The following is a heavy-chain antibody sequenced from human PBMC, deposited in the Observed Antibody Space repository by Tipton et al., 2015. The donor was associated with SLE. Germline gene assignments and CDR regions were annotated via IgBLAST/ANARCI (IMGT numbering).Heavy chain of an antibody. Sequence: SLRLSCAASGFTFSSYGMHWVRQASGKGLEWVGRIRSKANSYATAYAASVKGRFTISRDDSKNTAYLQMNSLKTEDTAVYYCTSQEYSSGWYVDYWGQGTLVTVSS. CDR2: IRSKANSYAT. J-gene: IGHJ4*02. CDR1: GFTFSSYG. V-gene: IGHV3-73*01. CDR3: TSQEYSSGWYVDY. D-gene: IGHD6-19*01.